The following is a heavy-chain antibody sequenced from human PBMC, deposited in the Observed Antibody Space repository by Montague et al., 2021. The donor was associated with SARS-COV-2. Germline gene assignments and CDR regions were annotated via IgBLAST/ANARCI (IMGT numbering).Heavy chain of an antibody. CDR2: IYYSGRT. J-gene: IGHJ4*02. Sequence: SETLSLTCTVSGGSISSYYWNWIRQPPGKGLEWIGYIYYSGRTNYNPSLKSRVTISVDTSKNPFSLKLSSVTAADTAVYYCARGGGSGYRYYFDYWGQGSLVTVSS. V-gene: IGHV4-59*01. D-gene: IGHD3-22*01. CDR3: ARGGGSGYRYYFDY. CDR1: GGSISSYY.